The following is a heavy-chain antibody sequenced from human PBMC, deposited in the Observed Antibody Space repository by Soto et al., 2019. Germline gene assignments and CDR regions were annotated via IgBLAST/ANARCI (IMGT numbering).Heavy chain of an antibody. CDR3: ARDLSGCSGGSCYSARFDY. J-gene: IGHJ4*02. CDR2: INTGNGNT. D-gene: IGHD2-15*01. V-gene: IGHV1-3*04. Sequence: ASVKVSCTDSGYTLTNYAMHWMRQAKGQRLEWMGWINTGNGNTKYSQKFQGRVTITRDTSASTAYVELSSLRTEDTAVYYCARDLSGCSGGSCYSARFDYWGQGTLVTV. CDR1: GYTLTNYA.